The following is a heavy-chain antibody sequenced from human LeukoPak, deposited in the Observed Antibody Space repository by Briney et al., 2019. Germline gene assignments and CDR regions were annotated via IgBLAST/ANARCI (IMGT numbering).Heavy chain of an antibody. J-gene: IGHJ6*02. Sequence: PGGALRLSCATSGFTFSNYWMHWVRQDPRKGLVWVSRINGDGRNINYADSVWGRFTISRDNAKNTLYLQMNTLRVEDTAVYYCTRDLMDYDVSTGLHHYYMDVWGQGTTVTVSS. CDR3: TRDLMDYDVSTGLHHYYMDV. CDR1: GFTFSNYW. V-gene: IGHV3-74*01. CDR2: INGDGRNI. D-gene: IGHD3-9*01.